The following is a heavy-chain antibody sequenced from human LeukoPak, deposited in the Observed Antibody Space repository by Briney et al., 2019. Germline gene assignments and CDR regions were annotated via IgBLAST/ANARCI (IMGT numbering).Heavy chain of an antibody. CDR1: GGSISSYY. J-gene: IGHJ5*02. D-gene: IGHD3-16*02. Sequence: SETLSLTCTVSGGSISSYYWNWIRQPPGKGLEWIGFIYYSGTTNYNPSLKSRVTISVDTSKNQFSLKLSSVTAADTAVYYCAGGGSYVWGSYRLKSWFDPWGRGTLVTVSS. CDR3: AGGGSYVWGSYRLKSWFDP. V-gene: IGHV4-59*01. CDR2: IYYSGTT.